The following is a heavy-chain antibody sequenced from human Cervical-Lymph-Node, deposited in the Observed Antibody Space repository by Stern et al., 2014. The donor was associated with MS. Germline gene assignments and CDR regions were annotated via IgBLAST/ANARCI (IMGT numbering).Heavy chain of an antibody. V-gene: IGHV1-8*01. CDR1: GYTFTSYD. CDR3: ATEGFDY. CDR2: MNPDSGNT. J-gene: IGHJ4*02. Sequence: QVQLVESGTEVKKPGASVKVSCKASGYTFTSYDVHWVRQAAGQGLEWMGWMNPDSGNTVYAQNFQGRVTMTRDTSITTAYMELNSLTFGDTAVYFCATEGFDYWGQGTQVTVSS.